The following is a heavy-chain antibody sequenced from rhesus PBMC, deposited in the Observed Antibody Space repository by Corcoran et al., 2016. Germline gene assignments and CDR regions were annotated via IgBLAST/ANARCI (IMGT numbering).Heavy chain of an antibody. J-gene: IGHJ4*01. Sequence: EVQLVQSGAEVKRPGESLKISCKTSGYSFTSYLISWVRQMPGKGLEWMGAIDPRDADGRYSPAIQGQVTSSADKSTSTAYLQWSSRKAADTATYYCARRAGTGYCDYWGQGVLVTVSS. D-gene: IGHD5-24*01. CDR1: GYSFTSYL. V-gene: IGHV5-20*02. CDR3: ARRAGTGYCDY. CDR2: IDPRDADG.